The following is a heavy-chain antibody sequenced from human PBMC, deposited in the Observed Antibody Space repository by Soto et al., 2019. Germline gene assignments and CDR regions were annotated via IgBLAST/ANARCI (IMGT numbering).Heavy chain of an antibody. V-gene: IGHV3-53*02. CDR1: GFTVSSNY. J-gene: IGHJ4*02. D-gene: IGHD3-16*02. Sequence: EVQLVETGGGLIQPGGSLRLSCAASGFTVSSNYMSWVRQAPGKGLEWVSVIYSGGSTYYADSVKGRVTISRDNSKNTLYLQMNSLRAEDTAVYYCARVIKRGYFDYWGQGTLVTVSS. CDR2: IYSGGST. CDR3: ARVIKRGYFDY.